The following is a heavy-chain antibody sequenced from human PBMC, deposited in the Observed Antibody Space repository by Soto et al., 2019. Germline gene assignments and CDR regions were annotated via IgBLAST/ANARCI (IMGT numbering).Heavy chain of an antibody. J-gene: IGHJ4*02. D-gene: IGHD3-10*01. CDR2: IKEDGSEQ. CDR3: TRNQVKADY. CDR1: GFTFSSYW. Sequence: EVQLVESGGGLVQPGGSLRLSCAASGFTFSSYWMTWVRQAPGKGLEWVANIKEDGSEQNYVDSVKGRFTISRDNAKSSLYLQMNSLRVDDRAMYSCTRNQVKADYWGQGTLVTVSS. V-gene: IGHV3-7*01.